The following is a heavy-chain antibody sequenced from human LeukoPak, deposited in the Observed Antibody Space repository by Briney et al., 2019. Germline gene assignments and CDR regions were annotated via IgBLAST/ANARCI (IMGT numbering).Heavy chain of an antibody. D-gene: IGHD3-10*01. J-gene: IGHJ6*03. Sequence: PSETLSLTCTVSGRSISSCYWSWLRQPPAKELKWVGYIYHRGSTHYNHSLKSQVTISVDKSKNQFSLKLSSVTAAAAAVCYCARVLHGSGSLYYYYYYRDVWGKGTTVTISS. V-gene: IGHV4-59*01. CDR1: GRSISSCY. CDR2: IYHRGST. CDR3: ARVLHGSGSLYYYYYYRDV.